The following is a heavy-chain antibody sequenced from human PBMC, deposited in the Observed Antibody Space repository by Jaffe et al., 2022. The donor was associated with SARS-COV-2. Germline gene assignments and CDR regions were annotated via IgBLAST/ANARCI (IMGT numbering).Heavy chain of an antibody. D-gene: IGHD3-16*02. CDR1: GFTFSNFA. V-gene: IGHV3-23*04. J-gene: IGHJ4*02. CDR2: VVATGSVR. Sequence: VQLVESGGGLVQPGGSLRLSCAASGFTFSNFAMNWVRQTPGKGLEWVSTVVATGSVRYYAYSVKGRFLISRDNSKNTLYLHLNRLSAEDTAVYYCSKGNVWGSYPNFDSWGQGTLVTVSS. CDR3: SKGNVWGSYPNFDS.